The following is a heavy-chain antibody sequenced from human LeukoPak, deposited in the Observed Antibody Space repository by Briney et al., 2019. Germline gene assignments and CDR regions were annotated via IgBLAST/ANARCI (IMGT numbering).Heavy chain of an antibody. CDR2: VYYSGST. CDR1: GGSISRNTYY. D-gene: IGHD1-14*01. CDR3: ARISSLRSPSPGPERYYYYYYMDV. J-gene: IGHJ6*03. Sequence: SETLSLTCTVSGGSISRNTYYWSWIRQPPGKGLEWIGYVYYSGSTNYNPSLESRVTISLDKSKNQFSLKLSSVTAADTAVYYCARISSLRSPSPGPERYYYYYYMDVWGIGTTVTISS. V-gene: IGHV4-61*05.